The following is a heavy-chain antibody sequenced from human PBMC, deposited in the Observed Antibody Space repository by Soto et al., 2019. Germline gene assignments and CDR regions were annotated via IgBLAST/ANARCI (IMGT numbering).Heavy chain of an antibody. D-gene: IGHD6-19*01. CDR3: ITDTGITVP. Sequence: GGSLRLSCAASGFTFSSYAMHWVRQAPGKGLEYVSAISSNGGSTYYANSVKGRFTISRDDSKNTLYLQMNSLETEDTAVYYCITDTGITVPWGQGTLVTVSS. CDR1: GFTFSSYA. V-gene: IGHV3-64*01. J-gene: IGHJ5*02. CDR2: ISSNGGST.